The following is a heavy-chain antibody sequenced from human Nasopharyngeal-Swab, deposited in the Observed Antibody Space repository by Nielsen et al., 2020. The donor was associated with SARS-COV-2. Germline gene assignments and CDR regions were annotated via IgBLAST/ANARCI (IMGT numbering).Heavy chain of an antibody. D-gene: IGHD6-25*01. Sequence: GSLRLSCGVYGGSFSSYYWCWIRQPPGKGLEWIGEINHSGSTNYNPSLESRVTLSVDTSKNQFSLNLISVTAADTAVYYCATTGYSSVYYVHWGQGVLVTVSS. CDR1: GGSFSSYY. V-gene: IGHV4-34*01. CDR3: ATTGYSSVYYVH. J-gene: IGHJ4*02. CDR2: INHSGST.